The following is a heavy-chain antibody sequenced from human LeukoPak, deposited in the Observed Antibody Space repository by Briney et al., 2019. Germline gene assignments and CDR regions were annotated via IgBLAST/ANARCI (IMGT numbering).Heavy chain of an antibody. CDR2: IYYSGST. V-gene: IGHV4-39*01. CDR3: ARSAATDWFDP. D-gene: IGHD6-25*01. Sequence: SETLSLTCTVSGGSISSSSYYRGWIRQPPGKGLEWIGSIYYSGSTYYNPSLKSRVTISVDTSKNQFSLKLSSVTAADTAVYYCARSAATDWFDPWGQGTLVTVSS. CDR1: GGSISSSSYY. J-gene: IGHJ5*02.